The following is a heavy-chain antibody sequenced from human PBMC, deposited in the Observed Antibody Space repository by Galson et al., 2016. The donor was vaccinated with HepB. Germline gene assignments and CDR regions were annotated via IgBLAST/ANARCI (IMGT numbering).Heavy chain of an antibody. CDR1: GDGFSNYA. D-gene: IGHD6-19*01. CDR3: ARDQGIAVIGRGTSYHL. CDR2: IIPIFDTP. Sequence: SVKVSCKASGDGFSNYAITWVRQAPGQGLEWMGAIIPIFDTPKYAQKFQGRVTITADESTSTGYMELSSLTSEDTAVYYCARDQGIAVIGRGTSYHLWGQGTLVTVSP. J-gene: IGHJ1*01. V-gene: IGHV1-69*13.